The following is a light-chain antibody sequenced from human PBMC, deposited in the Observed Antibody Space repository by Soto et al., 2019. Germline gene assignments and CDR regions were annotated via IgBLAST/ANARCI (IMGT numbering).Light chain of an antibody. J-gene: IGLJ3*02. V-gene: IGLV2-18*02. CDR1: SSDVGGYDR. CDR3: SSYTSNSTWV. Sequence: QSALTQPPSVSGSPGQSVTISCIGTSSDVGGYDRVSWYQQPPGTAPKLMIYEDTNRPSGVPDRFSGSRSGKTASLTISGLQAEDEADYYCSSYTSNSTWVFGGGTQLTVL. CDR2: EDT.